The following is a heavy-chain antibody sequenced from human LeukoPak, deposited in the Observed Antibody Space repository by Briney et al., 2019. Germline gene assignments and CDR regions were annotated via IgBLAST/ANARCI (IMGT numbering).Heavy chain of an antibody. V-gene: IGHV4-39*01. D-gene: IGHD6-13*01. J-gene: IGHJ4*02. CDR3: TGRPYSTSWRDS. Sequence: SKTLSLTCTVSGDSINRGRYNWAWIRQPPGKGLEWIGNVYNGGSTSYNPSLQSRVTISMDTSKNQFSLRLSSVTATDTAVYYCTGRPYSTSWRDSWGQGTLVTVSS. CDR2: VYNGGST. CDR1: GDSINRGRYN.